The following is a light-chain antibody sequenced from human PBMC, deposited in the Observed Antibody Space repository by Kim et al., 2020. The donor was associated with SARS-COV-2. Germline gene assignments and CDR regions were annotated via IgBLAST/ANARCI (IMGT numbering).Light chain of an antibody. J-gene: IGKJ1*01. V-gene: IGKV3-20*01. Sequence: SPGERATLSCRASESVTNNWLAWYQQKPGQAPRLVIYAASTRATGIPDRFSGSGSGTDFTLTITRLEPEDFVVYYCQQYGSSPRTFGQGTKVDIK. CDR3: QQYGSSPRT. CDR2: AAS. CDR1: ESVTNNW.